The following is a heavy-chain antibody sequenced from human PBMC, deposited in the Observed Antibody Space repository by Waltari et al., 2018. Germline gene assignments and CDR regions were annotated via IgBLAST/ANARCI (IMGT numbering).Heavy chain of an antibody. CDR3: AKDGSASRLVRYYLDS. D-gene: IGHD2-8*02. V-gene: IGHV3-33*06. Sequence: QVQLVESGGGVVQPGGSLRLSCAASGFTFSRCAMHWVRQAPGKGVGWGAVIGYDGSYKFDADSWKVRFSVSSDNPKNTLHRQMDSLRAEDSAIYYCAKDGSASRLVRYYLDSWGPGTLVTVSS. CDR2: IGYDGSYK. J-gene: IGHJ4*02. CDR1: GFTFSRCA.